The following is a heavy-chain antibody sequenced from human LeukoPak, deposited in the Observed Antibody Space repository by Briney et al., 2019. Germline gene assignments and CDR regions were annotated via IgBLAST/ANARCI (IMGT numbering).Heavy chain of an antibody. CDR3: ARDSRVVVINVWFDP. Sequence: PGGSLRLSCAASGFTSSNHGMHWVRQAPGKGLEWVAFIRYDGSNKYHADSVKGRFTISRDNSKNTLYLQMNSLRAEDTAVYYCARDSRVVVINVWFDPWGQGTLVTVSS. CDR2: IRYDGSNK. V-gene: IGHV3-30*02. CDR1: GFTSSNHG. D-gene: IGHD3-22*01. J-gene: IGHJ5*02.